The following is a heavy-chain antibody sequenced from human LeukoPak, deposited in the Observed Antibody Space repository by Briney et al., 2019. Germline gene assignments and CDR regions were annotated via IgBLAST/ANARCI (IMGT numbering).Heavy chain of an antibody. CDR3: ARVGLLTGYYSLYYYYGMDV. D-gene: IGHD3-9*01. J-gene: IGHJ6*02. Sequence: PGGSLRLSCAASGFAFSSYEMNWVRQAPGKGLEWVSYISSSGSTIYYADSVKSRFTISRDNAKNSLYLQMNSLRAEDTAVYYCARVGLLTGYYSLYYYYGMDVWGQGTTVTVSS. V-gene: IGHV3-48*03. CDR2: ISSSGSTI. CDR1: GFAFSSYE.